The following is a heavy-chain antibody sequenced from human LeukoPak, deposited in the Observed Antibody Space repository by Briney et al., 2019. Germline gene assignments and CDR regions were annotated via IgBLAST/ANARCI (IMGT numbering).Heavy chain of an antibody. D-gene: IGHD5-12*01. CDR3: AREHSGYDFPGRDYYYMDV. V-gene: IGHV3-21*01. J-gene: IGHJ6*03. CDR2: ISGSNSYI. CDR1: GFTFNSYS. Sequence: GGSLRLSCAASGFTFNSYSMNWVRQAPGKGLEWVSSISGSNSYIYYADSMKGRFTISGDNAKNSLYLQMNSLRAEDTAVYYCAREHSGYDFPGRDYYYMDVWGKGTTVTVSS.